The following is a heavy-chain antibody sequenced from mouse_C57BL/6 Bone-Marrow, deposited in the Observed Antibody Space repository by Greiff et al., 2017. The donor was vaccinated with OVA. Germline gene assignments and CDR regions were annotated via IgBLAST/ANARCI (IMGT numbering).Heavy chain of an antibody. V-gene: IGHV1-82*01. CDR1: GYAFSSSW. D-gene: IGHD1-1*01. J-gene: IGHJ1*03. Sequence: QVQLQQSGPELVKPGASVKISCKASGYAFSSSWMNWVKQRPGKGLEWIGRIYPGDGDTNYNGKFKGKATLTADKSSSTAYMQLSSLTSEDSAVYFGANYYYGSSPGYFEVWGTGTTVTVSA. CDR3: ANYYYGSSPGYFEV. CDR2: IYPGDGDT.